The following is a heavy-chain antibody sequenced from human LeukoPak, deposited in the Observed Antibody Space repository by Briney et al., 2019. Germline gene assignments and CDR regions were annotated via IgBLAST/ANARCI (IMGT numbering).Heavy chain of an antibody. CDR3: ARVRAVIGY. J-gene: IGHJ4*02. Sequence: GGSLRLSCEASGFTFIASWMTWIRQAPGKGLEWVAVIWYDGSNKYYADSVKGRFTISRDNSKNTLYLQMNSLRAEDTAVYYCARVRAVIGYWGQGTLVTVSS. CDR2: IWYDGSNK. D-gene: IGHD3-10*01. CDR1: GFTFIASW. V-gene: IGHV3-33*08.